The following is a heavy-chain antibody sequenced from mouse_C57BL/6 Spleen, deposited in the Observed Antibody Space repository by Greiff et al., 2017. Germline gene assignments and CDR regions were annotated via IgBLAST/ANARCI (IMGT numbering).Heavy chain of an antibody. CDR1: GYTFTSYW. D-gene: IGHD6-1*01. CDR2: IDPSDSYT. Sequence: QVQLQQPGAELVMPGASVKLSCKASGYTFTSYWMHWVKQRPGQGLEWIGEIDPSDSYTNYNQKFKGKSTLTVDKSSSTAYMQLSSLTSEDSAVYYCAREAKWYFDYWGQGTTLTVSS. CDR3: AREAKWYFDY. J-gene: IGHJ2*01. V-gene: IGHV1-69*01.